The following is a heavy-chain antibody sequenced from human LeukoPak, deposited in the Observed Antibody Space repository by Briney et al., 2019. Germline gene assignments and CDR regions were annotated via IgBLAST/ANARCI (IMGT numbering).Heavy chain of an antibody. CDR1: GFTFSSYS. J-gene: IGHJ4*02. D-gene: IGHD4-17*01. CDR3: GRDLPTVTSIDY. CDR2: ISSSSSYI. Sequence: PGGSLRLSCAASGFTFSSYSMNWDRQAPGKGLEWVSSISSSSSYIYYADSVKGRFTISRDNAKNSLYLQMNSLRTEDTAVYYCGRDLPTVTSIDYWGQGTLVTVSS. V-gene: IGHV3-21*06.